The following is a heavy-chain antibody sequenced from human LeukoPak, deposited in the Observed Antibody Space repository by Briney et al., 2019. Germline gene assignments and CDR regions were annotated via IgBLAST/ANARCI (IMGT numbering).Heavy chain of an antibody. D-gene: IGHD3-3*01. CDR1: GGSFSGYY. CDR2: INH. CDR3: ASRYDFWSGYNYYYYDMDV. Sequence: SETLSLTCAVYGGSFSGYYWSWIRQPPGKGLEWIGEINHNYNPSLKSRVTISVDTSKNQFSLKLSSVTAADTAVYYCASRYDFWSGYNYYYYDMDVWGQGTTVTVSS. V-gene: IGHV4-34*01. J-gene: IGHJ6*02.